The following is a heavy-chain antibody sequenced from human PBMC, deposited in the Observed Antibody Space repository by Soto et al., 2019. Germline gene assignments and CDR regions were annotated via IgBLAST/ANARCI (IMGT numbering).Heavy chain of an antibody. D-gene: IGHD2-2*01. V-gene: IGHV1-2*04. CDR3: ARARYCSSTSCQGAYYYGMDV. CDR2: INPNSGGT. Sequence: ASVKVSCKASGYTCTGYYMHWVRQSPGQGLEWMGWINPNSGGTNYAQKFQGWVTMTRDTSISTAYMELSRLRSDDTAVYYCARARYCSSTSCQGAYYYGMDVWGQGTTVTVSS. CDR1: GYTCTGYY. J-gene: IGHJ6*02.